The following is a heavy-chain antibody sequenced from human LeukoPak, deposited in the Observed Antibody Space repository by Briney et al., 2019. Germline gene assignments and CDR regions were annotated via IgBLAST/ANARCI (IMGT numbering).Heavy chain of an antibody. V-gene: IGHV3-30*18. J-gene: IGHJ6*02. CDR3: AKENYPNLYYDSSGYYPSYYYGMDV. Sequence: GRSLRLSCAASGFTFSSYGMHWVRQAPGKGVEWVAVISYDGSNKYYADSVKGRFTISRDNSKNTLYLKMNSLRAEDTAVYYCAKENYPNLYYDSSGYYPSYYYGMDVWGQGTTVTVSS. CDR2: ISYDGSNK. D-gene: IGHD3-22*01. CDR1: GFTFSSYG.